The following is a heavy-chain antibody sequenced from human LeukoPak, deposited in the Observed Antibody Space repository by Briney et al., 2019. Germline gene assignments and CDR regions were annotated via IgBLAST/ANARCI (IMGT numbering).Heavy chain of an antibody. V-gene: IGHV3-23*01. J-gene: IGHJ4*02. CDR3: AKDRGMVGASVRAFDY. CDR2: ISGSGETT. D-gene: IGHD1-26*01. Sequence: GGSLRLSCAASGFTFRNHTMNWVRQAPGKGLEWVSVISGSGETTYYADSVKGRFTISRDNSQNTLYLQMSSLRGEDTALYYCAKDRGMVGASVRAFDYWGQGTLVTVSS. CDR1: GFTFRNHT.